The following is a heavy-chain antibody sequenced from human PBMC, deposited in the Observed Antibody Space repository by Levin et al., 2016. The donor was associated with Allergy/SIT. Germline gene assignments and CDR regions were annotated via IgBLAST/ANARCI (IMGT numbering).Heavy chain of an antibody. CDR3: ARGIAAAGSRAFDI. D-gene: IGHD6-13*01. CDR2: IYYSGST. Sequence: SETLSLTCAVFGESFNNDYWNWIRQPPGKGLEWLGSIYYSGSTYYNPSLKSRVTISVDTSKNQFSLKLSSVTAADTAVYYCARGIAAAGSRAFDIWGRGTMVTVSS. CDR1: GESFNNDY. V-gene: IGHV4-39*01. J-gene: IGHJ3*02.